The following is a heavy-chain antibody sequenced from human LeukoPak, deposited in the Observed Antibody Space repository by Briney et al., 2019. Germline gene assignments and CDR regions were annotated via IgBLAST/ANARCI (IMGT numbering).Heavy chain of an antibody. Sequence: SETLSLTCTVSGGSISSSYYYWGWIRQPPGKGLEWIGSIYYSGSTYYNPSLRSRVTMSVDKSKNQFSLRLSSVTAADTAMYFCVRDRNSNLRLGFWGQGALVTVSS. D-gene: IGHD5-12*01. CDR3: VRDRNSNLRLGF. V-gene: IGHV4-39*07. CDR2: IYYSGST. J-gene: IGHJ4*02. CDR1: GGSISSSYYY.